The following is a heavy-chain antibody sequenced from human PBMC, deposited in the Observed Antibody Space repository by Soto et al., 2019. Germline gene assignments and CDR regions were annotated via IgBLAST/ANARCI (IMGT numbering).Heavy chain of an antibody. D-gene: IGHD3-10*01. CDR3: TRGPRPISTGTGAY. Sequence: PGESLKISCKTSGFIFKMYWMHWVRQSPGKGLVWISRIYNDGTYSDYADSVRGRFTISRDNVNDTLYLQMNNLRAEDSGLYYCTRGPRPISTGTGAYWGQGTQVTVSS. CDR1: GFIFKMYW. V-gene: IGHV3-74*01. CDR2: IYNDGTYS. J-gene: IGHJ4*02.